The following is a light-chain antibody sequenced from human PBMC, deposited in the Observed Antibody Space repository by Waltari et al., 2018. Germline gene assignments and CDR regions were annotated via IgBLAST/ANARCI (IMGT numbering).Light chain of an antibody. V-gene: IGLV1-44*01. J-gene: IGLJ3*02. Sequence: QSVLTQPPSASGTPGQRVTISCTGSSSNIGGNVVNWYQQLPGQAPTLLIYRSDLRPSGVPDRFSGSKSGTSASLAISGLQSADEGDYYCAAWDDSLHGHWVFGGGTKVTVL. CDR3: AAWDDSLHGHWV. CDR1: SSNIGGNV. CDR2: RSD.